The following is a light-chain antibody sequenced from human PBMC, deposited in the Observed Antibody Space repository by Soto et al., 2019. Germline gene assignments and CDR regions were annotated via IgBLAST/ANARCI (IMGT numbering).Light chain of an antibody. Sequence: DIQMTQSPSSLSASVGDSVTITCQASRDITDYLNWYQQKQGKAPKVXIYDASNLETGVPSRFSGSGSGTDFTLTITSLQPEDIATYYCQQFDNATLTFGGGTKVDIK. CDR1: RDITDY. CDR3: QQFDNATLT. J-gene: IGKJ4*01. V-gene: IGKV1-33*01. CDR2: DAS.